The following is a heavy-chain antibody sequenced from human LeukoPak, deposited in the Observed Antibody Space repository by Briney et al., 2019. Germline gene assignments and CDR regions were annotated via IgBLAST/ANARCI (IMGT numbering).Heavy chain of an antibody. D-gene: IGHD4-17*01. V-gene: IGHV1-8*01. CDR3: ARTPPDYGIDY. Sequence: ASVKVSCKASGHTFISYDINWVRQATGQGLEWMGWMSPNSGNTGYAQKFQGRITMTKSTSISTAYMELSDLESEDTAVYYCARTPPDYGIDYWGQGTLVTVSS. J-gene: IGHJ4*02. CDR2: MSPNSGNT. CDR1: GHTFISYD.